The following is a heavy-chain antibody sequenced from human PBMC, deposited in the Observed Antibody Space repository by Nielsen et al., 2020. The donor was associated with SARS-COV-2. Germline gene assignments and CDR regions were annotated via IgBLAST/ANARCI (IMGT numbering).Heavy chain of an antibody. CDR3: ARTFHDYIWGSYRPPYFDY. D-gene: IGHD3-16*02. V-gene: IGHV4-34*01. CDR2: IKHGGTT. J-gene: IGHJ4*02. CDR1: GGSFSGYY. Sequence: SETLSLTCAVSGGSFSGYYWSWIRQPPGKGLEWIGEIKHGGTTNYSPSLKSRITISLDPSNNQLSLNLSSVTAADTAVYYCARTFHDYIWGSYRPPYFDYWGQGILVTVSS.